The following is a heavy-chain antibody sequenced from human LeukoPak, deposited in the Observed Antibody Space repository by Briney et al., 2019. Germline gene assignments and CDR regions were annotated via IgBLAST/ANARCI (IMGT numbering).Heavy chain of an antibody. V-gene: IGHV3-30*04. Sequence: PGRSLRLSCAASGFTFSSYAMHWVRQAPGKGLEWVAVISYDGSNKYYADSVKGRFTTSRDSPKNTLYLQMNSLRAEDTAVYYCARDPRDDAFDIWGQGTMVTVSS. CDR3: ARDPRDDAFDI. CDR1: GFTFSSYA. J-gene: IGHJ3*02. CDR2: ISYDGSNK.